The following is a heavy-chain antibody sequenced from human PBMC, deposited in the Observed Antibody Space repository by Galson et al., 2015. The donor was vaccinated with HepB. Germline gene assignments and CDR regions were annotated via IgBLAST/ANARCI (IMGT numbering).Heavy chain of an antibody. CDR2: ISSSDAKT. J-gene: IGHJ4*02. D-gene: IGHD3-3*02. CDR1: GFTFTSSA. Sequence: SLRLSCAASGFTFTSSAMSWVRQAPRKGLEWVSAISSSDAKTSYADSMQGRFTISRDNSKNTVALQMQSLRAEVTAGYYCVKWGILRVFDYWGPGMLRTLSS. CDR3: VKWGILRVFDY. V-gene: IGHV3-23*01.